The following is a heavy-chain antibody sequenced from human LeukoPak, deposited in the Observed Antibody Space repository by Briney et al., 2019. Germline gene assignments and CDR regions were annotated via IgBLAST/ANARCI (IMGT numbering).Heavy chain of an antibody. D-gene: IGHD3-22*01. CDR1: GGSFSGYF. CDR3: ASSFYYDSRDY. J-gene: IGHJ4*02. Sequence: SETLSLACVVYGGSFSGYFWSWIRQPPGKGLEWIGEITPSGSTNYNPSLKRRVSISIDTSKKKLSLRLSSVTAADSAVYYCASSFYYDSRDYWGQGTLVTVSS. CDR2: ITPSGST. V-gene: IGHV4-34*01.